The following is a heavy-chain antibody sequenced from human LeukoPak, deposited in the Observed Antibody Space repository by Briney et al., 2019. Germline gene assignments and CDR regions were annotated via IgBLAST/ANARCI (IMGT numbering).Heavy chain of an antibody. J-gene: IGHJ4*02. V-gene: IGHV3-15*01. D-gene: IGHD3-10*01. CDR1: GFTFTNAW. Sequence: GGSLRLFCAASGFTFTNAWMSWVRQAPGKGLEWVGLKSKGDDETTDYGAPVKGRFFMSRDDSRATLYLQMYSLTVEDTAVYYCTTDLGLTMIRGVIVHWGQGALVTVSS. CDR2: KSKGDDETT. CDR3: TTDLGLTMIRGVIVH.